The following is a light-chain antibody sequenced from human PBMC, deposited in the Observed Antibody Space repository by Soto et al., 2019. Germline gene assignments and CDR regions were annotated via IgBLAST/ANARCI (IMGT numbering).Light chain of an antibody. Sequence: EIVLTQSPGTLSLSPGERATLSCRASQTVTNDYLAWYQQKPGQAPRLLIFGASSRATGIPDRFGGSGSGTDFTLTISSLEPEDFAVYYCQQRSNWPWTFGQGTKVEIK. J-gene: IGKJ1*01. V-gene: IGKV3D-20*02. CDR2: GAS. CDR1: QTVTNDY. CDR3: QQRSNWPWT.